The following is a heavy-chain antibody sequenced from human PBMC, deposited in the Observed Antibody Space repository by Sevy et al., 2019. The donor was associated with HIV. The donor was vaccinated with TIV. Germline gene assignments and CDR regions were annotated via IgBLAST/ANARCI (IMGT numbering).Heavy chain of an antibody. V-gene: IGHV3-7*04. Sequence: GGSLRLSCAASGFTLSNHWMSWVRQAPGKGLEWVANIKQDGSEKYYVDSVKGRFTISRDNAKNSLYLQMNNLRTEDTGLYNWVRGGGTFDLWGQGTLVTVSS. CDR3: VRGGGTFDL. D-gene: IGHD3-16*01. CDR1: GFTLSNHW. J-gene: IGHJ4*02. CDR2: IKQDGSEK.